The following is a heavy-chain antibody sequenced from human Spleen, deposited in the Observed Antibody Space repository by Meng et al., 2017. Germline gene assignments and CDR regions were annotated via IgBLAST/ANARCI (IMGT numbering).Heavy chain of an antibody. D-gene: IGHD4-11*01. CDR1: GGSFSDYY. Sequence: EQLQLWGAGLLRPPETLSLTCAVYGGSFSDYYWSWIRQPPGKGLEWIGEINHSGSTNYNPSLESRATISVDTSQNNLSLKLSSVTAADSAVYYCARGPTTMAHDFDYWGQGTLVTVSS. CDR2: INHSGST. CDR3: ARGPTTMAHDFDY. V-gene: IGHV4-34*01. J-gene: IGHJ4*02.